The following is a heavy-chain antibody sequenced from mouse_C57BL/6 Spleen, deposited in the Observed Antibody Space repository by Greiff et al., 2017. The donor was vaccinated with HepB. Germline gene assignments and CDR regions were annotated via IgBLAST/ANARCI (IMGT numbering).Heavy chain of an antibody. D-gene: IGHD2-2*01. CDR2: IWSGGST. J-gene: IGHJ3*01. CDR3: ARFYYGYDWFAY. V-gene: IGHV2-2*01. CDR1: GFSLTSYG. Sequence: QVHVKQSGPGLVQPSQSLSITCTVSGFSLTSYGVHWVRQSPGKGLEWLGVIWSGGSTDYNAAFISRLSISKDNSKSQVFFKMNSLQADDTAIYYCARFYYGYDWFAYWGQGTLVTVSA.